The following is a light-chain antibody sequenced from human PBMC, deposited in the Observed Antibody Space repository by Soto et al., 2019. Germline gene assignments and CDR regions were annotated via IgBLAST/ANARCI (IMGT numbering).Light chain of an antibody. Sequence: DIQMTQSPSSLSASVGDRVTITCRASESISNYLNWYQQTPGKAPKLLISAASSLQSGVQSRFSGCGTGTDFTLTISNLQPEDFATYYCQQSYSTPRTFGQGTKLEI. J-gene: IGKJ2*02. CDR2: AAS. V-gene: IGKV1-39*01. CDR1: ESISNY. CDR3: QQSYSTPRT.